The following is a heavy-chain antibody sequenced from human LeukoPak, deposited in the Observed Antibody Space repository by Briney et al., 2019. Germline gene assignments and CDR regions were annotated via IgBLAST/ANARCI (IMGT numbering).Heavy chain of an antibody. CDR3: ARAGMAARRFWFDP. Sequence: SETLSLTCTVSGGSISSGSYYWSWIRQPAGKGLEWIGRIYTSGSTNYNPSLKSRVIISVDTSKNQFSLKLSSVTAADTAVYYCARAGMAARRFWFDPWGQGTLVTVSS. CDR2: IYTSGST. D-gene: IGHD6-6*01. V-gene: IGHV4-61*02. CDR1: GGSISSGSYY. J-gene: IGHJ5*02.